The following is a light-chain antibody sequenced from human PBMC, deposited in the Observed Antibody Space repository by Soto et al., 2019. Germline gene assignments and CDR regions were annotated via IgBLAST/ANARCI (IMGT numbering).Light chain of an antibody. CDR1: QSVRSY. CDR3: QHRSDWPLT. V-gene: IGKV3-11*01. CDR2: DAS. Sequence: EIVLTQSPATLSLSPGERATLSCRASQSVRSYLAWYQQRPGQPPRLLIYDASNRATGIPARFSGSGSGTDFTLTISSLEPEDFAVYYCQHRSDWPLTFGGGTKVEIK. J-gene: IGKJ4*01.